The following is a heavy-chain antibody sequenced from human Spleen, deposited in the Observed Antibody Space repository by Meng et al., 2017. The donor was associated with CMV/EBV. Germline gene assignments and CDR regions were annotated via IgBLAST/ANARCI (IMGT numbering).Heavy chain of an antibody. J-gene: IGHJ3*02. Sequence: GGSLRLSCAASGFTFDDYAMHWVRQAPGKGLEWVSGISWNSGSIGYADSVKGRFTISRDNAKNSLYLQMNSLRADDTAVYYCAKAALYGSGSYYSAFDMWGQGTMVTVSS. D-gene: IGHD3-10*01. CDR3: AKAALYGSGSYYSAFDM. CDR1: GFTFDDYA. V-gene: IGHV3-9*01. CDR2: ISWNSGSI.